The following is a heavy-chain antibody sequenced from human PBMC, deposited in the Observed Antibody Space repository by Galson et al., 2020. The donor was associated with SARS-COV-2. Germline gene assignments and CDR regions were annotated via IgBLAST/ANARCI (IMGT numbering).Heavy chain of an antibody. Sequence: GGSLRLSCAASGFTFSSYGMHWVRQAPGKGLEWVAVIWYDGSNKYYADSVKGRFTISRDNSKNTLYLQMNSLRAEDTAVYYCARDHTSSSWISWYFDLWGRGTLVTVSS. CDR2: IWYDGSNK. D-gene: IGHD6-13*01. V-gene: IGHV3-33*01. CDR1: GFTFSSYG. J-gene: IGHJ2*01. CDR3: ARDHTSSSWISWYFDL.